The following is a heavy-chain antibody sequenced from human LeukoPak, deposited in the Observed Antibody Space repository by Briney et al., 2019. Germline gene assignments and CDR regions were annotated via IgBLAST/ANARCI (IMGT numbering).Heavy chain of an antibody. CDR1: GGTFSSYA. CDR3: ARDAGGSGSYYDC. CDR2: IIPILGIA. Sequence: ASVKVSCKASGGTFSSYAISWVRQAPGQGLEWMGRIIPILGIANYAQKFQGRVTITADKSTSTAYMELSSLRSEDTAVYYCARDAGGSGSYYDCWGQGTLVTVSS. V-gene: IGHV1-69*04. J-gene: IGHJ4*02. D-gene: IGHD3-10*01.